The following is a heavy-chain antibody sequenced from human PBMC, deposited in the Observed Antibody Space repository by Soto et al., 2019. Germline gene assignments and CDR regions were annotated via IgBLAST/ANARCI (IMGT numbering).Heavy chain of an antibody. CDR2: VSGDNGNT. V-gene: IGHV1-18*04. CDR1: GYSFISHG. D-gene: IGHD1-1*01. CDR3: ARLGNWDENWYFDL. J-gene: IGHJ2*01. Sequence: QAQLVQSGAEVKKPGASVKVSCKASGYSFISHGITWVRQAPGQGLEWMGWVSGDNGNTNYAQKLQGRVTMTTDTSTDTAFMELRSLISDDTTVYYCARLGNWDENWYFDLWGRGTLVIVSS.